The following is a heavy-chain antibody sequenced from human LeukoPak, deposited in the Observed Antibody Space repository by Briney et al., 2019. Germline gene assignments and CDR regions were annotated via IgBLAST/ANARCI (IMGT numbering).Heavy chain of an antibody. CDR3: ARDRDSSGYLDY. Sequence: GGSPRLSCAASGFTFSSYAMHWVRQAPGKGLEWVAVISYDGSNKYYADSVKGRFTISRDNSKNTLYLKMNSLRAEDTAVYYCARDRDSSGYLDYWGQGTLVTVSS. D-gene: IGHD3-22*01. J-gene: IGHJ4*02. CDR1: GFTFSSYA. V-gene: IGHV3-30*04. CDR2: ISYDGSNK.